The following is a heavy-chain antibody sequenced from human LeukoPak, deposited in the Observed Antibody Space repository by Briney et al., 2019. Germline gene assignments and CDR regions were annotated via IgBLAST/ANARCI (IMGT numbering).Heavy chain of an antibody. D-gene: IGHD2-21*02. V-gene: IGHV1-46*01. CDR3: ARGLGGDNDAFDI. Sequence: ASVKVSCKASGDTFTSNYIHWVRQAPGQGLEWMGMISPSRGSASYAQKFQGRVTMTRDTSTSTVYMELSSLRSEDTAMYYCARGLGGDNDAFDIWGQGTMVTVSS. CDR1: GDTFTSNY. J-gene: IGHJ3*02. CDR2: ISPSRGSA.